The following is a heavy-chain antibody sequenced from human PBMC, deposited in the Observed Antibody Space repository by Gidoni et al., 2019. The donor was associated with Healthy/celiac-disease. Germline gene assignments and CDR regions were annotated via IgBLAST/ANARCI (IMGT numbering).Heavy chain of an antibody. V-gene: IGHV1-69*01. Sequence: QVQLVQSGAEVKKPGSSVKVSCKASGGTFSSYAISWVRQAPGQGLEWMGGIIPIFGTANYAQKFQGRVTITADESTSTAYMELSSLRSEDTAVYYCATHYYGSGSYYKDYYYYMDVWGKGTTVTVSS. CDR2: IIPIFGTA. J-gene: IGHJ6*03. D-gene: IGHD3-10*01. CDR1: GGTFSSYA. CDR3: ATHYYGSGSYYKDYYYYMDV.